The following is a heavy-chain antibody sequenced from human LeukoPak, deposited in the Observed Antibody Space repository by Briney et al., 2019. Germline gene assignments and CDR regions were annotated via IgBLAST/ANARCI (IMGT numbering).Heavy chain of an antibody. CDR1: GFTFSSYA. Sequence: GGSLRLSCAASGFTFSSYAMSWVRQAPGKGLEWVSAISGSGGSTYYADSVKGRFTISRDNSKNTLYLQMNSLRAEDTAVYYCARDKDDTIFGVVSPRYYYYMDVWGKGTTVTVSS. V-gene: IGHV3-23*01. D-gene: IGHD3-3*01. CDR3: ARDKDDTIFGVVSPRYYYYMDV. J-gene: IGHJ6*03. CDR2: ISGSGGST.